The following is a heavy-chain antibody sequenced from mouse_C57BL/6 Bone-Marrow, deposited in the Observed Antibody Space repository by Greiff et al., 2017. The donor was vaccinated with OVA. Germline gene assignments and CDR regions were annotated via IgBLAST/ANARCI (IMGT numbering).Heavy chain of an antibody. D-gene: IGHD2-2*01. CDR1: GYTFTSYW. Sequence: VQLQESGAELAKPGASVKLSCKASGYTFTSYWMHWVKQRPGQGLEWIGYINPSSGYTKYNQKFKGKATLTADKSSSTAYMQLSSLTYEDSAVYYCARFGYDWGFAYWGQGNLVTVSA. J-gene: IGHJ3*01. CDR2: INPSSGYT. V-gene: IGHV1-7*01. CDR3: ARFGYDWGFAY.